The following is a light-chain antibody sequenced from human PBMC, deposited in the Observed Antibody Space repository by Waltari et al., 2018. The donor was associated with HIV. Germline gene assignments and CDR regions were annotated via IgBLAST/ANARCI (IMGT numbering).Light chain of an antibody. J-gene: IGLJ2*01. CDR2: SNN. Sequence: QSVLTQPPSASGTPGQRVTISCSGSRSNIGSYTVNWYQQLPGTAPKLLSYSNNQRPSGVPDRFSGSKSGTSASLAISGLQSEDEADYYCAAWDDSLNGVVFGGGTKLTVL. CDR1: RSNIGSYT. V-gene: IGLV1-44*01. CDR3: AAWDDSLNGVV.